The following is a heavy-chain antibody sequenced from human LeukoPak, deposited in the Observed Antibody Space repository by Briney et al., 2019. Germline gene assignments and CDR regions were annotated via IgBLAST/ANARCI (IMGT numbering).Heavy chain of an antibody. V-gene: IGHV4-61*02. D-gene: IGHD2-8*01. CDR2: IYTGGGT. J-gene: IGHJ5*02. Sequence: PSQTLSLTCTISGGSISSGHYFWSWIRQPAGKGPEWIGRIYTGGGTNYSPSLKSRVTISIDTSKNQFSLKLSSVTAADTAMYYCARALCTNGICEWFDPWGQGTLVTVSS. CDR1: GGSISSGHYF. CDR3: ARALCTNGICEWFDP.